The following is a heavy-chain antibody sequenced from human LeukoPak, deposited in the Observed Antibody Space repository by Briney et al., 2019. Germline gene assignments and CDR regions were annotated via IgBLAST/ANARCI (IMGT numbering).Heavy chain of an antibody. CDR1: GGSFSGYY. CDR3: ATSPLGGSYSPYYYYGMDV. V-gene: IGHV4-34*01. CDR2: INHSGST. Sequence: SETLPLTCAVYGGSFSGYYWSWIRQPPGKGLEWIGEINHSGSTNYNPSLKSRVTISVDTSKNQFSLKLSSVTAADTAVYYCATSPLGGSYSPYYYYGMDVWGQGTTVTVSS. D-gene: IGHD1-26*01. J-gene: IGHJ6*02.